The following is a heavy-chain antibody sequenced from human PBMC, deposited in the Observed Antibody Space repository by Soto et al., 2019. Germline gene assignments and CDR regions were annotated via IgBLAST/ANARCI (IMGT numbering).Heavy chain of an antibody. CDR3: AKGGRAYSSTAWYYYYMDV. Sequence: GGSLRLSCAASGFTFSSYAMSWVRQAPGKGLEWVSAIGGSGGSTYYADSVKGRFTISRDNSKNTLYLQMNSLRAEDTAVYYCAKGGRAYSSTAWYYYYMDVWGKGTTVTVSS. J-gene: IGHJ6*03. CDR2: IGGSGGST. V-gene: IGHV3-23*01. CDR1: GFTFSSYA. D-gene: IGHD2-2*01.